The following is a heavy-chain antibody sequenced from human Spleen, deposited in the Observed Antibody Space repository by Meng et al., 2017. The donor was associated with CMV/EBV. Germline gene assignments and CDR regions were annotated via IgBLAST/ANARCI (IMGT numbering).Heavy chain of an antibody. Sequence: GESLKISCAASGFTFSSYGMHWVRQAPGKGLEWVAFIRYDGSNKYYADSVKGRFTISRDNSKNTLYLQMNSLRAEDTAVYYCAKIGGSLDTAMVAFDYWGQGTLVTVSS. CDR3: AKIGGSLDTAMVAFDY. CDR1: GFTFSSYG. CDR2: IRYDGSNK. J-gene: IGHJ4*02. V-gene: IGHV3-30*02. D-gene: IGHD5-18*01.